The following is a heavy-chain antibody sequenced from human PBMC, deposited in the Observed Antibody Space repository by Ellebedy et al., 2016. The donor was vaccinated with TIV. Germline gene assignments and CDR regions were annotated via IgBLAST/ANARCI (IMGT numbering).Heavy chain of an antibody. V-gene: IGHV3-7*01. CDR3: AKRGSYGDYSVRVNSWFDL. D-gene: IGHD4-17*01. CDR2: IYQDGSEQ. CDR1: GFNFRSYW. Sequence: PGGSLRLSCEASGFNFRSYWMSWVRQAPGKVLEWVANIYQDGSEQYYVDSVKGRFTISRDNARNSVYLQMNSLRAEDTAVYYCAKRGSYGDYSVRVNSWFDLWGQGTLVTVSS. J-gene: IGHJ5*02.